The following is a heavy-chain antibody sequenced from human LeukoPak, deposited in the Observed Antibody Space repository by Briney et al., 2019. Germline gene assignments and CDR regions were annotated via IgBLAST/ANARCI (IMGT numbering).Heavy chain of an antibody. V-gene: IGHV4-34*01. J-gene: IGHJ2*01. CDR1: GGSFSGYY. Sequence: PSETLSLTCAVYGGSFSGYYWSWIRQPPGKGLEWIGEINHSGSTNYNPSLKSRVTMSVDTSKNQFSLKLSSVTAADTAVYYCAREPYGPFDLWGRGTLVTVSS. CDR2: INHSGST. D-gene: IGHD4-17*01. CDR3: AREPYGPFDL.